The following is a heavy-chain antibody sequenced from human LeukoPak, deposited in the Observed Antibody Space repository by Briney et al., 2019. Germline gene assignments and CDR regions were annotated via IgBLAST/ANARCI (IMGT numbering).Heavy chain of an antibody. Sequence: SETLSLTCTVSGGSISSYYWSWIRQPPGKGLEWIGYIYYSGSTNYNPSLKSRVTISVETSKNQFSLKLSSVTAADTAVYYCARMSSIAAAGTIFWGQGTLVTVSS. CDR1: GGSISSYY. V-gene: IGHV4-59*08. CDR2: IYYSGST. CDR3: ARMSSIAAAGTIF. J-gene: IGHJ4*02. D-gene: IGHD6-13*01.